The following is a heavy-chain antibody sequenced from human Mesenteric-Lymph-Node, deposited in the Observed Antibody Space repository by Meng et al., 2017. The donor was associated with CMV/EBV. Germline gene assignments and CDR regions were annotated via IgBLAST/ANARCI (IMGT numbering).Heavy chain of an antibody. CDR1: GGSISSYY. Sequence: SETLSLTCTVSGGSISSYYWSWIRQPPGKGLEWIGYIYYSGSTNYNPSLKSRVTISVDTSKNQFSLKLSSVTAADTAVYYCARVTDFWSGYYGYYYYAMDVWGQGTTVTVSS. CDR3: ARVTDFWSGYYGYYYYAMDV. D-gene: IGHD3-3*01. J-gene: IGHJ6*02. CDR2: IYYSGST. V-gene: IGHV4-59*01.